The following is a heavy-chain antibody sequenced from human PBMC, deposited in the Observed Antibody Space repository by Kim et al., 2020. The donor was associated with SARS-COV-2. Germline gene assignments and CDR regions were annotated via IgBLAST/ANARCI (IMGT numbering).Heavy chain of an antibody. Sequence: GGSLRLSCAASGFTFISYAMSWVRQAPGKGLEWVSAISGSGGSTYYADSVKGRFTISRDNSKNTLYLQMNSLRAEDTAVYYCAKDQGGGWFGEVGLEGGYYYYYYGMDVWGQGTTVTVSS. J-gene: IGHJ6*02. CDR3: AKDQGGGWFGEVGLEGGYYYYYYGMDV. D-gene: IGHD3-10*01. V-gene: IGHV3-23*01. CDR1: GFTFISYA. CDR2: ISGSGGST.